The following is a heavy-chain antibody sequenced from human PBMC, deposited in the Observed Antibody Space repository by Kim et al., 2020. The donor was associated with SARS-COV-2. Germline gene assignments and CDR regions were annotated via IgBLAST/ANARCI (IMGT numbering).Heavy chain of an antibody. Sequence: SETLSLTCTVSGGSFSSSSYYWGWIRQPPGKGLEWIGSIYYSGSTYYNPSLKSRVTISVDTSKNQFSLKLSSVTAADTAVYYCARGIRFLEWLIGHYFD. D-gene: IGHD3-3*01. CDR3: ARGIRFLEWLIGHYFD. CDR2: IYYSGST. J-gene: IGHJ4*01. CDR1: GGSFSSSSYY. V-gene: IGHV4-39*01.